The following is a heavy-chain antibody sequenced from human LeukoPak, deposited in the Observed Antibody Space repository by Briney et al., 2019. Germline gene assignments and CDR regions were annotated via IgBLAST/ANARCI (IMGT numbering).Heavy chain of an antibody. V-gene: IGHV3-23*01. J-gene: IGHJ4*02. D-gene: IGHD2-2*01. CDR2: ISPAGDST. Sequence: GGSLRLSCTASGFTFSDYSMSWVRQAPGAGLEWVSAISPAGDSTTDADSVKGRFTISRDNSKSTLYLQMNGLTAEDTALYYCARRLVTAGITDFFDSWGQGTLVSVSS. CDR1: GFTFSDYS. CDR3: ARRLVTAGITDFFDS.